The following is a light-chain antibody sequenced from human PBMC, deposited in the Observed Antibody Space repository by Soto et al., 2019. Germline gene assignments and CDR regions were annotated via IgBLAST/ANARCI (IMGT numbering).Light chain of an antibody. J-gene: IGLJ1*01. CDR2: EVS. Sequence: QSVLTQPPSASGSPAQSVTLSCTGTSSDVGGYNSVSWYQQHPGKAPKLMIYEVSKRPSGVPDRFSGSKSGNTASLTVSGLQAEDEADYYCSSYAGSNNYVFGTGTKVTVL. V-gene: IGLV2-8*01. CDR1: SSDVGGYNS. CDR3: SSYAGSNNYV.